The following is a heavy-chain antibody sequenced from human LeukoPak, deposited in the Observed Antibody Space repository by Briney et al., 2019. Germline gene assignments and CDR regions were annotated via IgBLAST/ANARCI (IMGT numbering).Heavy chain of an antibody. D-gene: IGHD3-22*01. V-gene: IGHV4-61*02. CDR1: GGSISSGSYY. J-gene: IGHJ4*02. CDR2: IYTSGST. Sequence: SETLSLTCTVSGGSISSGSYYWSWIRQPAEKGLEWIGRIYTSGSTNYNPSLKSRVTMSVDTSKNQFSLKLSSVTAADTAVYYCARVYYDSSGITYFDYWGQGTLVTVSS. CDR3: ARVYYDSSGITYFDY.